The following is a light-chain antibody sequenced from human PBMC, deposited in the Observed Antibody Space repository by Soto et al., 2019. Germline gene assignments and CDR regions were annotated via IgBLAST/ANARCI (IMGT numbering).Light chain of an antibody. CDR3: SSYAGSNNLYVV. V-gene: IGLV2-8*01. Sequence: QSALTQPPSASGSPGQSVTISCAGTSSDVGAYNYVSWYQRHPGKAPKLMIYDVSKRPSGVPDRFSGSKSGNTASLTVSGLQAEDEADYYCSSYAGSNNLYVVFGGGTQLTVL. J-gene: IGLJ2*01. CDR1: SSDVGAYNY. CDR2: DVS.